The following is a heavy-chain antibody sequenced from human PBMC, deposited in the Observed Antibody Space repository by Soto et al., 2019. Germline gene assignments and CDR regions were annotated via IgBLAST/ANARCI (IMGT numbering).Heavy chain of an antibody. Sequence: PWWSLRLSCAASVFTFSGSAMHWFRQASGKGLEWVGRIRSKANSYATAYAASVKGRFTISRDDSKNTAYLQMNSLKTEDTAVYYCTRADRGGFDYWGQGTLVTVSS. CDR3: TRADRGGFDY. CDR2: IRSKANSYAT. J-gene: IGHJ4*02. CDR1: VFTFSGSA. D-gene: IGHD3-16*01. V-gene: IGHV3-73*01.